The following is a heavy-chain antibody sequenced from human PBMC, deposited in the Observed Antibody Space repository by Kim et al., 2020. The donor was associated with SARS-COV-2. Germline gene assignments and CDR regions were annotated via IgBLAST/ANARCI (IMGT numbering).Heavy chain of an antibody. Sequence: GGSLRLSCAASGFTFSSYAMSWVRQAPGKGLEWVSAISGSGGSTYYADSVKGRFTISRDNSKNTLYLQMNSLRAEDTAVYYCAKDRATAMVKRGYYFDYWGQGTLVTVSS. CDR2: ISGSGGST. D-gene: IGHD5-18*01. J-gene: IGHJ4*02. V-gene: IGHV3-23*01. CDR1: GFTFSSYA. CDR3: AKDRATAMVKRGYYFDY.